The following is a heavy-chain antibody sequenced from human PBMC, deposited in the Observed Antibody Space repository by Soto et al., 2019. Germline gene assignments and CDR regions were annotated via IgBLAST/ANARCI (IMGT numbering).Heavy chain of an antibody. J-gene: IGHJ4*02. D-gene: IGHD4-17*01. CDR2: ISYDGSNK. CDR3: ALSHTVTTDY. Sequence: GGSLRLSCAASGFTFSSYGMHWVRQAPGKGLEWVAVISYDGSNKYYADSVKGRFTISRDNAKNTLYLQMNSLRAEDTAVYYCALSHTVTTDYWGQGTLVTVSS. CDR1: GFTFSSYG. V-gene: IGHV3-30*03.